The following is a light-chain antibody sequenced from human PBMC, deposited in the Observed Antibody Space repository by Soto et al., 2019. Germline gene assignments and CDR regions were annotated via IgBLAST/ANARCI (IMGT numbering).Light chain of an antibody. J-gene: IGKJ4*01. V-gene: IGKV3-11*01. CDR2: DAS. Sequence: EIGLTQSPATLSLSPGERATLSCRASQSVSSYLAWYQQKPGQAPRLLIYDASNRATGIPARFSGSGSGTDFTLTISSLEPEDFAVYYCQQRSNWPPGLTFGGGTKVDNK. CDR1: QSVSSY. CDR3: QQRSNWPPGLT.